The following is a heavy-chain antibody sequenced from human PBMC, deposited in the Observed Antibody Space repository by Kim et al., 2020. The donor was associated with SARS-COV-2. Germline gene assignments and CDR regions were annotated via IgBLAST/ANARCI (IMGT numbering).Heavy chain of an antibody. CDR3: ARLGGNLVGDSSGWDYYYYYGMDV. V-gene: IGHV4-59*08. CDR2: IYYSGST. CDR1: GGSISSYY. D-gene: IGHD3-22*01. Sequence: SETLSLTCTVSGGSISSYYWSWIRQPPGKGLEWIGYIYYSGSTNYNPSLKSRVTISVDTSKNQFSLKLSSGTAADTAVSYCARLGGNLVGDSSGWDYYYYYGMDVWGQGTTVTVSS. J-gene: IGHJ6*02.